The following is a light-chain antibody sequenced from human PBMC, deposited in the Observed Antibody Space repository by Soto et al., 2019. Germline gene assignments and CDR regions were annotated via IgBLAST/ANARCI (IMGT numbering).Light chain of an antibody. CDR2: EGS. J-gene: IGLJ7*01. CDR1: SSDVGSYNL. V-gene: IGLV2-23*01. Sequence: QLVLTQPASVSGSPGQSITISCTGTSSDVGSYNLVSWYQQQPGKAPKLMIYEGSKRPSGVSNRFSGSKSGNTASLTISGLQAEDEADYYCCSYAGSNTAVFGGGTQLTVL. CDR3: CSYAGSNTAV.